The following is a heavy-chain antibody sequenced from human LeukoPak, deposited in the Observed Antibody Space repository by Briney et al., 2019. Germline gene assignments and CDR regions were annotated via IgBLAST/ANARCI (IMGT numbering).Heavy chain of an antibody. V-gene: IGHV4-34*01. CDR2: INHSGST. D-gene: IGHD3-22*01. J-gene: IGHJ5*02. CDR3: ASVYYYDSSGYGSRNWFDP. Sequence: SETLSLTCAVYGGSFSGYYWSWIRQPPGEGLEWIGEINHSGSTNYNPSLKSRVTISVDTSKNQFSLKLSSVTAADTAVYYCASVYYYDSSGYGSRNWFDPWGQGTLVTVSS. CDR1: GGSFSGYY.